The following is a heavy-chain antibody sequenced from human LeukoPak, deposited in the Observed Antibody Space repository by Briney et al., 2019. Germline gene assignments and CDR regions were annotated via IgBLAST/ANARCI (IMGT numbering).Heavy chain of an antibody. D-gene: IGHD4-17*01. Sequence: SVKVSCKASGGTFSSYAISWVRQAPGQGLEWMGRIIPILGTANYAQKFQGRVTITADKSTSTAYMELSSLRSEDTAVYYCARAGATVVTPNYYYFDYWGQGTLVTVSS. CDR3: ARAGATVVTPNYYYFDY. V-gene: IGHV1-69*04. CDR2: IIPILGTA. J-gene: IGHJ4*02. CDR1: GGTFSSYA.